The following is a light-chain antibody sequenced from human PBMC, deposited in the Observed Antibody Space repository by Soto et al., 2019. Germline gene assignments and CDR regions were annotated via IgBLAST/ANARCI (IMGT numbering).Light chain of an antibody. V-gene: IGLV2-8*01. CDR3: SSYAGSNNYV. J-gene: IGLJ1*01. Sequence: QSVLTQPPSASGSPGQSVTISCTGTSSYVGGYNYVSWYQQHPGKAPKLMIYEVSKRPSGVPDRFSGSKSGNTASLTVSGLQAEDEADYYCSSYAGSNNYVFGPGTKVTGL. CDR2: EVS. CDR1: SSYVGGYNY.